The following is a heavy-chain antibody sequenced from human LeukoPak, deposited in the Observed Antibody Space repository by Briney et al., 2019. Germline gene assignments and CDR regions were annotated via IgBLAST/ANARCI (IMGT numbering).Heavy chain of an antibody. V-gene: IGHV1-2*02. CDR2: INPNSGAT. CDR1: GYTFSDYY. CDR3: ARTRGYGDFYFDY. Sequence: ASVKVSCKASGYTFSDYYMHWVRQAPGQGLEWMGWINPNSGATGYAQKFQGRVTMTRDTSISTAYMELSRLRSDDTAVYYCARTRGYGDFYFDYWGQGTLVTVSS. J-gene: IGHJ4*02. D-gene: IGHD4-17*01.